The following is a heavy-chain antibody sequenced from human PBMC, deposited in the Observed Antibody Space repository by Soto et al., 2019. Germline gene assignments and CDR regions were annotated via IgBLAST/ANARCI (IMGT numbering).Heavy chain of an antibody. CDR2: IYYNGNT. V-gene: IGHV4-39*01. D-gene: IGHD1-1*01. J-gene: IGHJ4*02. Sequence: QLQLQESGPGLVKPSETLSLTCTVSGGSISSSPYYWGWIRQPPGKGLEWIGNIYYNGNTFYNPSLKSRVTISVDTSKNQFSLKLSSVTAADTAVYYCARHGPLSNNWNQLDYWGQGILVTVSS. CDR1: GGSISSSPYY. CDR3: ARHGPLSNNWNQLDY.